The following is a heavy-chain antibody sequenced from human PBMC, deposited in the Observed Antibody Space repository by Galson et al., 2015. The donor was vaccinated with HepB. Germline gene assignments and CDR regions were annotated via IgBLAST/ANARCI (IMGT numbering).Heavy chain of an antibody. Sequence: SGAEVKKPGESVTISCKGSGYSFTAFWITWVRQIPGKGLEWMGRIDPSDSYTDYSPSFQGHVTISVDKSITTAYLQWSSLKASDTAIYYCASRHYYFRSGTWYNVSDYWGRGTLVTVSS. J-gene: IGHJ4*02. D-gene: IGHD3-10*01. CDR3: ASRHYYFRSGTWYNVSDY. CDR1: GYSFTAFW. V-gene: IGHV5-10-1*01. CDR2: IDPSDSYT.